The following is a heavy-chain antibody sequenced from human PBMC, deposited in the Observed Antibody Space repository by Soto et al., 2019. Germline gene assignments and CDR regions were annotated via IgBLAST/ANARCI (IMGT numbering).Heavy chain of an antibody. CDR1: GYTFTSYD. Sequence: ASVKVSCKASGYTFTSYDINWVRQATGQGLEWMGWMNPNSGNTGYAQKFQGRVTMTRNTSISTAYMELTGLRSDDTAVYYCAGDPDSHYGMDVWGQGTTVTVSS. CDR2: MNPNSGNT. D-gene: IGHD4-4*01. V-gene: IGHV1-8*01. J-gene: IGHJ6*02. CDR3: AGDPDSHYGMDV.